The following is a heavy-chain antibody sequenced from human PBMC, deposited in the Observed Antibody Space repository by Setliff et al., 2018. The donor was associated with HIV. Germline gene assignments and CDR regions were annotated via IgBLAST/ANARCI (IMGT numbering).Heavy chain of an antibody. J-gene: IGHJ5*02. D-gene: IGHD3-22*01. V-gene: IGHV4-34*01. Sequence: SETLSLTCAVYGGSFSGYCWGWIRQPPGKGLEWIGEVTHSGRTNYNPSLESRVTISVDTSKNQFSLKLSSVTAADTAVYYCASLKGHYFDTSGYYNNWFDPWGQGTLVTVSS. CDR3: ASLKGHYFDTSGYYNNWFDP. CDR2: VTHSGRT. CDR1: GGSFSGYC.